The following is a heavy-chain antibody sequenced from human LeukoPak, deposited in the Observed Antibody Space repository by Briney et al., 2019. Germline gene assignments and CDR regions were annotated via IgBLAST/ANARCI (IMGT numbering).Heavy chain of an antibody. CDR2: IYYSGST. CDR1: GGSISSNY. Sequence: ASETLSLTCTVSGGSISSNYWSWIRQPPGKGLEWIGYIYYSGSTNYNPSLKSRVSISVDTSKNQFSLKLTSVTAADTAVYYCARDRGRAYYDFWSGYYTLDYWGQGTLVTVSS. D-gene: IGHD3-3*01. V-gene: IGHV4-59*01. CDR3: ARDRGRAYYDFWSGYYTLDY. J-gene: IGHJ4*02.